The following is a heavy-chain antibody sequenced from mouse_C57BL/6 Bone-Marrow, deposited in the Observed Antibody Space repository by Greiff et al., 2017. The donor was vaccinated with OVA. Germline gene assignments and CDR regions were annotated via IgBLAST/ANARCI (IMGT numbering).Heavy chain of an antibody. CDR3: ARGREDYDGDYYAMDY. CDR1: GYTFTSYW. CDR2: IHPNSGST. D-gene: IGHD2-4*01. V-gene: IGHV1-64*01. J-gene: IGHJ4*01. Sequence: QVQLQQSGAELVKPGASVKLSCKASGYTFTSYWMHWVKQRPGQGLEWIGSIHPNSGSTNYNEKFKSKATLTVDKSSSTAYMQLSSLTSEDSAVYYGARGREDYDGDYYAMDYWGKGTSVTVSS.